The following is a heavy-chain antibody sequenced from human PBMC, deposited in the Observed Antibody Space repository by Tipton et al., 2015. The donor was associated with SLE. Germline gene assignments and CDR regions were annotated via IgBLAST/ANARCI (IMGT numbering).Heavy chain of an antibody. CDR1: GGSFSGYY. D-gene: IGHD3-10*01. J-gene: IGHJ2*01. V-gene: IGHV4-34*01. CDR2: INHSGST. Sequence: TLSLTCAVYGGSFSGYYWSWIRQPPGKGLEWFGEINHSGSTNYNPSLQSRVTISVDTSKNQFSLKLSSVTAADTAVYYCARRLRGRYVDLWGRGTLVTVSS. CDR3: ARRLRGRYVDL.